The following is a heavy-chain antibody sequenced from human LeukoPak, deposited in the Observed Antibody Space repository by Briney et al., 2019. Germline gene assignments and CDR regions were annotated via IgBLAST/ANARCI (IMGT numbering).Heavy chain of an antibody. Sequence: PGGSLRLSCAASGFTFNNYAMGWVRQAPGKGLEWVSVISGSSAGIKYADSVEGRFTISRDNSKDTLYLQMNSLSAEDTAVYYCVKVAVQTQVVPAAIFFDYWGQGTLVTVSS. V-gene: IGHV3-23*01. CDR1: GFTFNNYA. CDR2: ISGSSAGI. CDR3: VKVAVQTQVVPAAIFFDY. D-gene: IGHD2-2*01. J-gene: IGHJ4*02.